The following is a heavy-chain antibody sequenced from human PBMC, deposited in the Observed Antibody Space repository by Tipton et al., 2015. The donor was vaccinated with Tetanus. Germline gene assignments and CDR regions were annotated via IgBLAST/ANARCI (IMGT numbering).Heavy chain of an antibody. J-gene: IGHJ5*02. CDR1: GHNSRSYW. Sequence: QLVQSGAEVKKPGQSLKISCKVFGHNSRSYWISWVRQMPGKGPEWMGIIYPGDSDATYSPSFRGQVTISADKSISTAYLQWSSLKASDTAIYFCARLPKHYSASGTTWGQGTLVTVSS. CDR2: IYPGDSDA. CDR3: ARLPKHYSASGTT. D-gene: IGHD3-10*01. V-gene: IGHV5-51*01.